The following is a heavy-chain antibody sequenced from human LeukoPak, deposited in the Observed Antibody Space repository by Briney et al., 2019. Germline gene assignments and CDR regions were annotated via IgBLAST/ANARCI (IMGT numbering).Heavy chain of an antibody. J-gene: IGHJ3*01. CDR1: GGSISSSSYY. CDR2: SRNKVNSYKT. V-gene: IGHV3-72*01. CDR3: ARSHYHSSDYFDQDAFDV. D-gene: IGHD3-22*01. Sequence: LSLTCTVSGGSISSSSYYWGWIRQPPGKGREWVGRSRNKVNSYKTEYAASVKGRFTVSRDDSKNSLYLQMNRLKSEDTAVYYCARSHYHSSDYFDQDAFDVWGPGTMVTVSS.